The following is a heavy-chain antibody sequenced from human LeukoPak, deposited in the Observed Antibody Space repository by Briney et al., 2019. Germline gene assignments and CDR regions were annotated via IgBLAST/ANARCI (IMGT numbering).Heavy chain of an antibody. D-gene: IGHD6-13*01. Sequence: SGGSLRLSCAASGFTFSSYAMNWVRQAPGKGLEWVSAISGSGGNTYYADSVKGRFTTSRDNSNKTLYVQMISLRAEDTAVYYCAKDSSSWYFDYSGQGTLVTVSS. J-gene: IGHJ4*02. CDR2: ISGSGGNT. CDR1: GFTFSSYA. V-gene: IGHV3-23*01. CDR3: AKDSSSWYFDY.